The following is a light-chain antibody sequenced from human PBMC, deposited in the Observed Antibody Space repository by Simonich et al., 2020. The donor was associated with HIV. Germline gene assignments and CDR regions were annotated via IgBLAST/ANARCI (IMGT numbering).Light chain of an antibody. V-gene: IGKV3-15*01. Sequence: EIVLTQSPGTLSVSPGERATLSCRASQSVTSNLAWYQQKPGQAPRLLIYGAYTRATGIPARFSGSGSGTEFTLTISSMQSEDFAVYYCQQYNDWPRTFGQGTKVEI. CDR1: QSVTSN. CDR3: QQYNDWPRT. CDR2: GAY. J-gene: IGKJ1*01.